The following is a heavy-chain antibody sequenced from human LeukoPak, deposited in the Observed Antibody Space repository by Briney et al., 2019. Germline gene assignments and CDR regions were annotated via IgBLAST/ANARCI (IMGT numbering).Heavy chain of an antibody. J-gene: IGHJ4*02. CDR3: ARDLDYYDSSGYILDFDY. D-gene: IGHD3-22*01. CDR1: GFTFSSYS. Sequence: GGSLRLSCAASGFTFSSYSMNWVRQAPGKGLEWVSSISSSSSYIYYADSVKGRFTISRDNAKNSLYLQMNSLRAEDAAVYYCARDLDYYDSSGYILDFDYWGQGTLVTVSS. V-gene: IGHV3-21*01. CDR2: ISSSSSYI.